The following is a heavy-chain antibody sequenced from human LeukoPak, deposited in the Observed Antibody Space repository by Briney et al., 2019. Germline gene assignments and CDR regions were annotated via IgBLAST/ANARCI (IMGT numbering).Heavy chain of an antibody. CDR2: ISFTGSTT. J-gene: IGHJ4*02. V-gene: IGHV3-23*01. CDR1: GFTFNNSA. D-gene: IGHD3-22*01. Sequence: PGGSLRLSCATSGFTFNNSAMSWVRQPPGKGLEWVSTISFTGSTTFYADSVKGRFTISRDNSKNTLYLKVSSLRVEDTALYFCAQIYYDRSGYYQFDYWGQGTLVTVSS. CDR3: AQIYYDRSGYYQFDY.